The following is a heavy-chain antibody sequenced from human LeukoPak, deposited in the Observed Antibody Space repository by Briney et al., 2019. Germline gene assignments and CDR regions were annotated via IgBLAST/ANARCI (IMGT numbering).Heavy chain of an antibody. CDR2: ISAYNGNT. V-gene: IGHV1-18*01. Sequence: ASVKVSCKASGYTFTSYGISWVRQAPGQGLEWMGWISAYNGNTNYAQKLQGRVTMTTDTSTSTAYMELRSLRSDDPAVYYCARGTPVPIDYYYYYYMDVWGKGTTVTVSS. CDR3: ARGTPVPIDYYYYYYMDV. CDR1: GYTFTSYG. J-gene: IGHJ6*03.